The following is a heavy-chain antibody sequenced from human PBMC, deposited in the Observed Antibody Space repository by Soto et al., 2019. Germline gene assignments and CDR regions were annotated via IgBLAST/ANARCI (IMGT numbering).Heavy chain of an antibody. J-gene: IGHJ4*02. Sequence: GGSLRLSCAAPGFTFSSYGMHWVRQAPGKGLEWVAVIWYDGSNKYYADPVKGRFTISRDNSKNTLYLQMNSLRAEDTAVYYCARETTVTTTFDYWGQGTLVTVSS. CDR3: ARETTVTTTFDY. CDR2: IWYDGSNK. CDR1: GFTFSSYG. D-gene: IGHD4-17*01. V-gene: IGHV3-33*01.